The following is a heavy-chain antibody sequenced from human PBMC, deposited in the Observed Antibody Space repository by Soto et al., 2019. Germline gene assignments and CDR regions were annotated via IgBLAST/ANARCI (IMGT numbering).Heavy chain of an antibody. CDR1: GGTFSSYA. J-gene: IGHJ4*02. CDR3: ARVLHSSSSIDY. CDR2: IIPIFGTA. V-gene: IGHV1-69*13. Sequence: SVKVSCKASGGTFSSYAISWVRQAPGQGLEWMGGIIPIFGTANYAQKFQGRVTITADESTSTAYMELSSLRSEDTAVYYCARVLHSSSSIDYWGQGTLVTVSS. D-gene: IGHD6-6*01.